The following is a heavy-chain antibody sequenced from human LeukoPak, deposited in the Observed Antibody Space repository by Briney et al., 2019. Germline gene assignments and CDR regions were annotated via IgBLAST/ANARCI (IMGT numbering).Heavy chain of an antibody. CDR1: GFTVSGNY. J-gene: IGHJ4*02. CDR3: ANMNYGSGSYHFDY. Sequence: GSLRLSCATSGFTVSGNYMSWVRQAPGKGLEWVSAISGSGGSTYYADSVKGRFTISRVNSKNTLYLQMNSLRAEDTAVYYCANMNYGSGSYHFDYWGQGTLVTVSS. D-gene: IGHD3-10*01. CDR2: ISGSGGST. V-gene: IGHV3-23*01.